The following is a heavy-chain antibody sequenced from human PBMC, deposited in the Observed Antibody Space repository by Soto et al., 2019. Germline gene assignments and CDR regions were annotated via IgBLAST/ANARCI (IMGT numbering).Heavy chain of an antibody. J-gene: IGHJ5*02. V-gene: IGHV2-5*01. CDR3: ALPIAVAGTSWFDP. CDR2: IYWNDDK. CDR1: GFSLSTSGVG. Sequence: SGPTLVNPTQTLTLTCTFSGFSLSTSGVGVGWIRQPPGKALEWLALIYWNDDKRYSPSLKSRLTITKDTSKNQVVLTMTNMDPVDTATYYCALPIAVAGTSWFDPWGQGTLVTVSS. D-gene: IGHD6-19*01.